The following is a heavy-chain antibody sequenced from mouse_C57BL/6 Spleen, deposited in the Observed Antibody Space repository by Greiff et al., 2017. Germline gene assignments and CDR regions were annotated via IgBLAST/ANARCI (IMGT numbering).Heavy chain of an antibody. V-gene: IGHV1-26*01. CDR3: ATTYGSSLDY. Sequence: VQLQQSGPELVKPGASVKISCKASGYTFTDYYMNWVKQSHGKSLEWIGDINPNNGGTSYNQKFKGKATLTVDKSSSTAYMDLRSLTSEDSAVYYCATTYGSSLDYWGQGTTLTVSS. CDR2: INPNNGGT. J-gene: IGHJ2*01. D-gene: IGHD1-1*01. CDR1: GYTFTDYY.